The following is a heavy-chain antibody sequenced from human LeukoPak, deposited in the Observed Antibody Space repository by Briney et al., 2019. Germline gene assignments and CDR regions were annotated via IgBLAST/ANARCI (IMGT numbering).Heavy chain of an antibody. V-gene: IGHV3-15*01. CDR3: TTDQADFWSGGYYYYGMDV. Sequence: KPGGSLRLSCAASGFTFSNAWMSWVRQAPGKGLEWVGRIKSKTDGGTTDYAAPVKGRFTISRDDSKNTLYLQMNSLKTEDTAVYYCTTDQADFWSGGYYYYGMDVWGRGTTVTVSS. D-gene: IGHD3-3*01. J-gene: IGHJ6*02. CDR2: IKSKTDGGTT. CDR1: GFTFSNAW.